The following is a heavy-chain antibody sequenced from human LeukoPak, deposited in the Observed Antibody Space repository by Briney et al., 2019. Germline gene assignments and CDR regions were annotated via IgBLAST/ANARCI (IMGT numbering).Heavy chain of an antibody. CDR1: GGSISSSSSYY. CDR3: ARLRGYTDGNPGY. Sequence: SETLSLTCTVSGGSISSSSSYYRGWIRQPPGKGLEWIGSIYYTGDTYYNSSLKSRVTISVDTSKNQFSLKLSSVTAADTALYYCARLRGYTDGNPGYWGQGSLVTVFS. V-gene: IGHV4-39*01. D-gene: IGHD5-12*01. J-gene: IGHJ4*02. CDR2: IYYTGDT.